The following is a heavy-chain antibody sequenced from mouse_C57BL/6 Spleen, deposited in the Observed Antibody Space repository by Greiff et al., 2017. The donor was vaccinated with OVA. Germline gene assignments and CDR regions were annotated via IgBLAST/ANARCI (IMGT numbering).Heavy chain of an antibody. J-gene: IGHJ2*01. V-gene: IGHV5-4*01. CDR3: AREGGGLDY. CDR1: GFTFSSYA. CDR2: ISDGGSYT. Sequence: EVKVEESGGGLVKPGGSLKLSCAASGFTFSSYAMSWVRQTPEKRLEWVATISDGGSYTYYPDNVKGRFTISRDNAKNNLYLQMSHLKSEDTAMYYCAREGGGLDYWGQGTTLTVSS.